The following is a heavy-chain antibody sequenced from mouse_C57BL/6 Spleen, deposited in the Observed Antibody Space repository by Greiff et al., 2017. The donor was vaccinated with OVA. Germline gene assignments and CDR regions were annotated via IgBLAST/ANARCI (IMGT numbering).Heavy chain of an antibody. CDR3: ARSSHYDYGYAMDY. V-gene: IGHV1-85*01. Sequence: VKLMEPGPELVKPGASVKLSCKASGYTFTSYDINWVKQRPGQGLEWIGWIYPRDGSTKYNEKFKGKATLTVDTSSSTAYMELHSLTSEDSAVYFCARSSHYDYGYAMDYWGQGTSVTVSS. CDR2: IYPRDGST. D-gene: IGHD2-4*01. J-gene: IGHJ4*01. CDR1: GYTFTSYD.